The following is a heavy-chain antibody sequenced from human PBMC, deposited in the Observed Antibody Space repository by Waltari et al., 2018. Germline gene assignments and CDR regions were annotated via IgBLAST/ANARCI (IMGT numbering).Heavy chain of an antibody. V-gene: IGHV3-48*04. CDR2: ISSSSSTI. Sequence: LRLSCAASGFTFSSYSMNWVRQAPGKGLEWVSYISSSSSTIYYADSVKGRFTISRDNAKNSLYLQMNSLRAEDTAVYYCARDYYDSSGYPTPLFDYWGQGTLVTVSS. CDR3: ARDYYDSSGYPTPLFDY. J-gene: IGHJ4*02. D-gene: IGHD3-22*01. CDR1: GFTFSSYS.